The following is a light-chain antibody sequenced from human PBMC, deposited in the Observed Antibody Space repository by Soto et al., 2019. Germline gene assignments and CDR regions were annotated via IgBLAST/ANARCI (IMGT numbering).Light chain of an antibody. CDR2: GAS. J-gene: IGKJ4*01. CDR1: QSVSSSY. CDR3: QQYGSSPLT. V-gene: IGKV3-20*01. Sequence: IVLTQSPGTLSLSPGERATLSCRASQSVSSSYLAWYQQKPGQTPRLLIYGASSRATGIPDRFSGSGSGTDFTLTISRPEPEDSAVYYCQQYGSSPLTFGGGTKVDIK.